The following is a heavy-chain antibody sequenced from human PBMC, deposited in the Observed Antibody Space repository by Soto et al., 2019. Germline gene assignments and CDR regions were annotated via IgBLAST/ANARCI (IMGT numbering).Heavy chain of an antibody. D-gene: IGHD6-6*01. CDR1: GFSFSTYW. CDR2: INSDASHT. J-gene: IGHJ5*02. Sequence: GGSLRLSCAASGFSFSTYWMHWIRQVPGKGLEWVSRINSDASHTYYADSVKGRFTISRDNAKNTLHLEMNSLRAEDTAVYYCAKGVLGAARPTNWFDPWGQGTLVTVSS. V-gene: IGHV3-74*01. CDR3: AKGVLGAARPTNWFDP.